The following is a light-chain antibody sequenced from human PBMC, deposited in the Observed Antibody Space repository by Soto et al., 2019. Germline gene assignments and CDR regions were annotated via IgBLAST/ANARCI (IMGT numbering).Light chain of an antibody. V-gene: IGKV3-11*01. CDR2: DAS. Sequence: EIVMTQSPATLSGSPGETASLSCRASQSAGNFLAWYQQKPGQAPRLLIYDASNRATGIPARFSGSGSGTDFTLTISSLEPEDFAVYYCQQRSNWPTFGPGTKVDIK. J-gene: IGKJ3*01. CDR1: QSAGNF. CDR3: QQRSNWPT.